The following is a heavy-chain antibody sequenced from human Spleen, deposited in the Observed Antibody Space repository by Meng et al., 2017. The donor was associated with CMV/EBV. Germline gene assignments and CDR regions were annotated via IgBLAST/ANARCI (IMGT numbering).Heavy chain of an antibody. CDR3: AKGPLGGYNYGRFDL. CDR2: ISWNGVIT. V-gene: IGHV3-9*01. J-gene: IGHJ2*01. CDR1: GLTFDDYA. Sequence: GGSLRLSCEASGLTFDDYAMHWVRQVPGRGLEWVSGISWNGVITGYAGSVRGRFTISRDNAMNSLYLQMNSLRREDTALYYCAKGPLGGYNYGRFDLRGRGTLVTVSS. D-gene: IGHD5-18*01.